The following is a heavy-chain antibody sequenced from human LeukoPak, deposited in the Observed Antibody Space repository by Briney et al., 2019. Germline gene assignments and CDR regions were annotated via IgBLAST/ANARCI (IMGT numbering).Heavy chain of an antibody. Sequence: ASVKVSCKASGGTFRSYAISWVRQAPGQGLEWMGGIIPIFGTANYAQKFQGRVTITTDESTSTAYMELSSLRSEDTAVYYCASEIVGATGGFDPWGQGTLVTVSS. CDR1: GGTFRSYA. D-gene: IGHD1-26*01. CDR3: ASEIVGATGGFDP. V-gene: IGHV1-69*05. J-gene: IGHJ5*02. CDR2: IIPIFGTA.